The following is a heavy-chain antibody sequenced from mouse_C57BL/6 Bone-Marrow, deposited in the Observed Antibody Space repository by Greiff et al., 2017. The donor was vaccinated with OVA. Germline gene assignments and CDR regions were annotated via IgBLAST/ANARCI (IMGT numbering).Heavy chain of an antibody. CDR1: GYSFTDYN. D-gene: IGHD1-1*01. CDR3: ARSNYYGSSYVDYAMDY. Sequence: EVQLQQSGPELVKPGASVKISCKASGYSFTDYNMNWVKQSNGKSLEWIGVINPNYGTTSYNQKFKGKATLTVDQSSSTAYMQLNSLTSEDSAVYYCARSNYYGSSYVDYAMDYWGQGTSVTVSS. CDR2: INPNYGTT. J-gene: IGHJ4*01. V-gene: IGHV1-39*01.